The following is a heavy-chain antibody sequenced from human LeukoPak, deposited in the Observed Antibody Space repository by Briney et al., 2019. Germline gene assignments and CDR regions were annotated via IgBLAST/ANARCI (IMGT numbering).Heavy chain of an antibody. V-gene: IGHV3-7*01. CDR3: AIIGTPGETEYYRL. CDR1: GFTISSFW. CDR2: IRYDAGTR. Sequence: PGGSLRLSCAASGFTISSFWMSWVRQAPGKGPEWLATIRYDAGTRYYADSMRGRFTIFRDNAQNSLYLQINSLRAEDTAIYYCAIIGTPGETEYYRLWGQGTRVTVSS. D-gene: IGHD2-21*01. J-gene: IGHJ1*01.